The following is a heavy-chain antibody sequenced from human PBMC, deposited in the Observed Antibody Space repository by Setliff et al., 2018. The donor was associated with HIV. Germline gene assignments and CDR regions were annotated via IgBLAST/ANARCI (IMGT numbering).Heavy chain of an antibody. CDR3: ARKLLTRPNYYGMDV. Sequence: PGGSLRLSCAASGFTFDRYWMHWVRQAPGKGLEWVSSISSSSSYIYYADSVKGRFTISRDNAKNSLYLQMNSLRAEDTAVYYCARKLLTRPNYYGMDVWGQGTTVTVSS. CDR1: GFTFDRYW. CDR2: ISSSSSYI. J-gene: IGHJ6*02. D-gene: IGHD2-15*01. V-gene: IGHV3-21*01.